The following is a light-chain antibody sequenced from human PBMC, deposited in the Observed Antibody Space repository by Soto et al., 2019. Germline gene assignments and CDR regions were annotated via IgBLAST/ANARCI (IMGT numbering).Light chain of an antibody. V-gene: IGKV1-12*01. CDR2: AAS. J-gene: IGKJ5*01. CDR3: QQANSFPIT. CDR1: QDISTW. Sequence: DIQMTQSPSSVSASVGDRVTITCRASQDISTWLAWYQQKPGKAPKFVIFAASTLQSGVPSRFSGSGSGTDLTLTISSLQPEDFATYYCQQANSFPITFGQGTRLEIK.